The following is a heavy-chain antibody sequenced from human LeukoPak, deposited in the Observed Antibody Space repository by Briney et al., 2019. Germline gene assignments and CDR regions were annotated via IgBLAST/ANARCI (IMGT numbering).Heavy chain of an antibody. CDR1: GFTFRNYA. V-gene: IGHV3-66*01. D-gene: IGHD2-15*01. CDR3: ARDWVVMVAAKNYYYYGMDV. CDR2: IYSGGST. Sequence: GESLRLSCAASGFTFRNYAMSWVRQALGKGLEWVSVIYSGGSTYYADSVKGRFTISRDNSKNTLYLQMNSLRAEDTAVYYCARDWVVMVAAKNYYYYGMDVWGQGTTVTVSS. J-gene: IGHJ6*02.